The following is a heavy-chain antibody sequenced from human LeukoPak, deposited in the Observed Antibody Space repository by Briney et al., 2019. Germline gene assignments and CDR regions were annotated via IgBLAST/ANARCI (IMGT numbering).Heavy chain of an antibody. J-gene: IGHJ4*02. V-gene: IGHV3-23*01. CDR1: GFTYSSYA. D-gene: IGHD3-22*01. Sequence: GGSLRLSCAASGFTYSSYAMTWVRQAPGRGLEWVSGISGSGGSTYYADSVKGRFTISRDNSRNTLYLQMNSLKSEDTAVYYCIYFDNSGVAYWGQGTLVTVSS. CDR2: ISGSGGST. CDR3: IYFDNSGVAY.